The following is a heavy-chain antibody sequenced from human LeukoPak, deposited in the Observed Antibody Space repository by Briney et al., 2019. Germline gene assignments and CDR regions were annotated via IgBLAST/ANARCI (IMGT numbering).Heavy chain of an antibody. V-gene: IGHV1-2*02. CDR1: GYTFTGYY. CDR2: INPNSGGT. D-gene: IGHD2-15*01. CDR3: ARAGVVVVAATYFDY. Sequence: ASVKVSCEASGYTFTGYYMHWVRQAPGQGLEWMGWINPNSGGTNYAQKFQGGVTMTRDTSISTAYMELSRLRSDDTAVYYCARAGVVVVAATYFDYWGQGTLVTVSS. J-gene: IGHJ4*02.